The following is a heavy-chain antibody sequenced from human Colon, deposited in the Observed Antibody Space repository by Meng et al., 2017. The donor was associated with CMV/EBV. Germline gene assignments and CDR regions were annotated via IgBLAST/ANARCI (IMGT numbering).Heavy chain of an antibody. D-gene: IGHD3-3*01. CDR2: ISHDGNHK. V-gene: IGHV3-30-3*01. CDR1: EFNLTNSS. Sequence: GGSLRLSCGASEFNLTNSSIHWVRQAPGKGLEWVAVISHDGNHKYYADSVKGRFTISRDNSKNTVFLQMTSLRPDDAAVYYCARDQRRRRAVGMTVFGVVIDYWGQGTLVTVSS. J-gene: IGHJ4*02. CDR3: ARDQRRRRAVGMTVFGVVIDY.